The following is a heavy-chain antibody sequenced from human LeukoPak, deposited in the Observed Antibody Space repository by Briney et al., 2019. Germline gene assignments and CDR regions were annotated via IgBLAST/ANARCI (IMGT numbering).Heavy chain of an antibody. V-gene: IGHV1-69*05. D-gene: IGHD2-21*02. CDR3: AREPLGCGGDCHFDY. J-gene: IGHJ4*02. CDR2: IIPIYDAV. Sequence: SVKVSCKASGGTFSSYAFSWMRQAPGQGLEWMGRIIPIYDAVDYAQRFQGRVTITTDESTNTVYMELTSLRSEDTAAYYCAREPLGCGGDCHFDYWGQGILVTVSS. CDR1: GGTFSSYA.